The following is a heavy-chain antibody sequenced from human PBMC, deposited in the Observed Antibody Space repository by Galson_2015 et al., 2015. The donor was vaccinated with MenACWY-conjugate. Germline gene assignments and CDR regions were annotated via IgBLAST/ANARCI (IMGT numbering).Heavy chain of an antibody. CDR2: ISSSSSTI. J-gene: IGHJ4*02. Sequence: SLRLCCTASGFTFSTYSMNWVRQAPGKGLEWVSYISSSSSTIYYADSVKGRFTISRDNAKNSLYLQMNTLRDEDTAVYYCARVPGYSYGYYDWWGQGTLVTVYS. V-gene: IGHV3-48*02. CDR3: ARVPGYSYGYYDW. D-gene: IGHD5-18*01. CDR1: GFTFSTYS.